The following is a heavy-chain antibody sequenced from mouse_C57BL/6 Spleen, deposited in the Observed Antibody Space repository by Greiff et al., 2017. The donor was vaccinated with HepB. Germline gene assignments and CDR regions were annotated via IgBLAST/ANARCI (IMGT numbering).Heavy chain of an antibody. CDR1: GYTFTDYE. D-gene: IGHD2-3*01. CDR3: TRNPYDDYYVFFDY. J-gene: IGHJ2*01. V-gene: IGHV1-15*01. CDR2: IDPETGGT. Sequence: QVQLKESGAELVRPGASVTLSCKASGYTFTDYEMHWVKQTPVHGLEWIGAIDPETGGTAYNQKFKGKAILTADKSSSTAYMELRSLTSEDSAVYYCTRNPYDDYYVFFDYWGQGTTLTVSS.